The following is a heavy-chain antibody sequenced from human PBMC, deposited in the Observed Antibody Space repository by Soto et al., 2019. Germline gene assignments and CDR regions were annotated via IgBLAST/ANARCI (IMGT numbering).Heavy chain of an antibody. V-gene: IGHV6-1*01. CDR3: ASYRYDY. Sequence: SQTLSLTCAISGDSISSNSAAWNWIRQSPSRGFEWLGRTYYRSRWYHDYAVSVKSRIIINPDTSKNQVSLQLNSVTPDDTAVYSCASYRYDYWGQGTVVTASS. CDR2: TYYRSRWYH. J-gene: IGHJ4*02. D-gene: IGHD4-4*01. CDR1: GDSISSNSAA.